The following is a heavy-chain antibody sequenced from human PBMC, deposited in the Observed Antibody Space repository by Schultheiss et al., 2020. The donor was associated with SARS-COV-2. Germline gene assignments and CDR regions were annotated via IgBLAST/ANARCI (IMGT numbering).Heavy chain of an antibody. CDR3: ARDRISLYGSYAFKGMDV. CDR1: GFTFSSYG. V-gene: IGHV3-33*01. Sequence: GGSLRLSCAASGFTFSSYGMHWVRQAPGKGLEWVAVIWYDGSNKYYADSVKGRFTISRDNSKNTLYLQMNSLRAEDTAVYYCARDRISLYGSYAFKGMDVWGQGTTVTVSS. CDR2: IWYDGSNK. D-gene: IGHD1-26*01. J-gene: IGHJ6*02.